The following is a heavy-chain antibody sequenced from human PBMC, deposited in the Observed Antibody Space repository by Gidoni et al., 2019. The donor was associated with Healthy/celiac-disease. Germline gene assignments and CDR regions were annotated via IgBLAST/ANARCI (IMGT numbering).Heavy chain of an antibody. CDR2: ISWNSGSI. CDR3: AKSQVGDMDDADAVDI. V-gene: IGHV3-9*01. CDR1: GLPFDDYG. Sequence: EVQLVESGGGLVQPGRFLRLSCAASGLPFDDYGMHWVWKSPGKGLEGVSVISWNSGSIGYADSVEGRVTMARDNAKNSLYLQRKSLRDEDTDLYYCAKSQVGDMDDADAVDIWGQGTMVTVSA. J-gene: IGHJ3*02. D-gene: IGHD2-15*01.